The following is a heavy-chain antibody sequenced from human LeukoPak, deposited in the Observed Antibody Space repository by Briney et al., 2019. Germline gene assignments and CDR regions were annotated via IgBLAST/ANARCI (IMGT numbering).Heavy chain of an antibody. CDR1: GYSFTNYW. Sequence: GESLKISCKASGYSFTNYWIGWVRQMPGRGLEWMGIIYPGDSDTRYSPSVRGQVTVSADKSITTAYLQWSSLKASDTGIYYCARQSLSTSRSVMDVWGQGTTVTVS. D-gene: IGHD2/OR15-2a*01. CDR2: IYPGDSDT. V-gene: IGHV5-51*01. CDR3: ARQSLSTSRSVMDV. J-gene: IGHJ6*02.